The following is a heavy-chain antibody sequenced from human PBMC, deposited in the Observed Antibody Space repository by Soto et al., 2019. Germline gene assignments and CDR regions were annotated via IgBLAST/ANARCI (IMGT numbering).Heavy chain of an antibody. Sequence: NPGGSLRLSCAASGFTFTRYSMNWVRQAPGKGLEWVSSISSTTNYIYYGGSMKGRFTISRDNAKNSLYLEMNSLRAKDTAVYYCARESEDLTSNFDYWGQGTLVTVSS. J-gene: IGHJ4*02. CDR2: ISSTTNYI. V-gene: IGHV3-21*06. CDR3: ARESEDLTSNFDY. CDR1: GFTFTRYS.